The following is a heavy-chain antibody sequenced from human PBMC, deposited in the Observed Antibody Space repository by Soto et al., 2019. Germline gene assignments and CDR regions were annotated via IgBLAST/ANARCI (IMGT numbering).Heavy chain of an antibody. J-gene: IGHJ4*02. D-gene: IGHD3-22*01. CDR1: RDSISTFY. CDR2: VYYTGST. Sequence: ASETVSLNCSFSRDSISTFYLGWTRQSPGKELERIGYVYYTGSTNYNPSLKSRVTISVDRSKNQFSRNLTSANAADTAVYYCARGRTVRNYADDSSDYFYFFDYWGQGTQVTVSS. V-gene: IGHV4-59*01. CDR3: ARGRTVRNYADDSSDYFYFFDY.